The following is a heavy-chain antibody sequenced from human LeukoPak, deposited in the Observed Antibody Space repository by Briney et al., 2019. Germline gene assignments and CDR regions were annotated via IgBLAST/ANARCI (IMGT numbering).Heavy chain of an antibody. CDR2: ISGNGIST. CDR1: GFTFSSYA. Sequence: PGGSLRLSCAASGFTFSSYAMSWVRQAPGKGLEWVSGISGNGISTYYADSVKGRFTISRDNSKSTLYLQMDSLRADETAVYYGAKEPSWNYYYYYTMDVWGKGTPVTVSS. D-gene: IGHD1-1*01. V-gene: IGHV3-23*01. CDR3: AKEPSWNYYYYYTMDV. J-gene: IGHJ6*03.